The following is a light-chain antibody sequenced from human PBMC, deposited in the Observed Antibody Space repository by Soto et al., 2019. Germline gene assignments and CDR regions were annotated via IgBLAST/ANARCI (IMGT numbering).Light chain of an antibody. J-gene: IGKJ3*01. CDR1: QSIRAW. V-gene: IGKV1-5*03. CDR3: QQYDRYSLS. CDR2: KAS. Sequence: DIQMTQSPSTLSASVGDRVTITCRASQSIRAWLAWYQHKPGKAPKLLIYKASTLDSGVPSRFSGSGSGTDFTLTISSLQPDDFATYDCQQYDRYSLSFGPGTKVEIK.